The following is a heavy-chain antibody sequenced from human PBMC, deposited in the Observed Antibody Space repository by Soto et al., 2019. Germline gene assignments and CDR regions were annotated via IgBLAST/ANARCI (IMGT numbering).Heavy chain of an antibody. CDR1: GFTCINYA. V-gene: IGHV3-13*01. D-gene: IGHD3-16*01. Sequence: EVQLVESGGGLVQPGGSLRLSCAASGFTCINYAMHWVRQPTGRGLEWVSGIGAAGDTYYPGSVKGRFTISRENAKNSLYLHMAILRGGDTAVYYCAAGGVTSVAQFDYGGQGTLVTFSS. J-gene: IGHJ4*02. CDR2: IGAAGDT. CDR3: AAGGVTSVAQFDY.